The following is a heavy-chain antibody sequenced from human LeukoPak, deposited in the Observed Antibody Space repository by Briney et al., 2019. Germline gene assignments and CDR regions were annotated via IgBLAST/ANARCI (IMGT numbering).Heavy chain of an antibody. D-gene: IGHD6-19*01. V-gene: IGHV4-4*07. Sequence: SETLSLTCTVSGGSISSYYWSWIRQPAGKGLEWIGRIYTSGSTNYNPSLKSRVTMSVDTSKNQFSLKLSSVTAADTAVYYCARVQKGQWLVVSTGWFDPWGQGTLVTVSS. CDR1: GGSISSYY. J-gene: IGHJ5*02. CDR2: IYTSGST. CDR3: ARVQKGQWLVVSTGWFDP.